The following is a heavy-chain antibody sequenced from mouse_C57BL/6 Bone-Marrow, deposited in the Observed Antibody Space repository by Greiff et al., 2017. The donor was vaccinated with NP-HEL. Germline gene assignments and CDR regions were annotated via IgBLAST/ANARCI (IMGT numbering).Heavy chain of an antibody. D-gene: IGHD1-1*01. CDR1: GYTFTDYE. V-gene: IGHV1-15*01. CDR3: PYYGSSRGYFDY. CDR2: IDPETGGT. Sequence: VQLQQSGAELVRPGASVTLSCKASGYTFTDYEMHWVKQTPVHGLEWIGAIDPETGGTAYNQKFKGKAILTADKSSSTAYMELRSLTSEDSAVYYCPYYGSSRGYFDYWGQGTTLTVSS. J-gene: IGHJ2*01.